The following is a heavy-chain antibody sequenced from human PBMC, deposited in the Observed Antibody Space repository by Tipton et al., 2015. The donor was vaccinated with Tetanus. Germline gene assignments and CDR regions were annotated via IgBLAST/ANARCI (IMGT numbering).Heavy chain of an antibody. J-gene: IGHJ6*02. Sequence: QSGPEVKKPGASVKVSCKASGYTFTSYGISWVRQAPGQGLEWMGWISAYNGNTNYAQKLQGRVTMTTDTSTSTAYMELRSLRSDDTAVYYCAREVGYYDSSGYFVDYYGMDVWGQGTTVTVSS. CDR3: AREVGYYDSSGYFVDYYGMDV. V-gene: IGHV1-18*01. CDR2: ISAYNGNT. D-gene: IGHD3-22*01. CDR1: GYTFTSYG.